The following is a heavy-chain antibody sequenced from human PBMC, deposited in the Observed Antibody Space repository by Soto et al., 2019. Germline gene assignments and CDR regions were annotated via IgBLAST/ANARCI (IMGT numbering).Heavy chain of an antibody. CDR1: GFTFSSYA. CDR2: ISYDGSNK. CDR3: ARDEIVVVSSGSCYSYYNYYYGMDV. J-gene: IGHJ6*02. V-gene: IGHV3-30-3*01. D-gene: IGHD2-15*01. Sequence: GGSLRLSCAASGFTFSSYAMHWVRQAPGKGLEWVAVISYDGSNKYYADSVKGRFTISRDNSKNTLYLQMNSLRAEDTAVYYCARDEIVVVSSGSCYSYYNYYYGMDVWGQGTTVTVSS.